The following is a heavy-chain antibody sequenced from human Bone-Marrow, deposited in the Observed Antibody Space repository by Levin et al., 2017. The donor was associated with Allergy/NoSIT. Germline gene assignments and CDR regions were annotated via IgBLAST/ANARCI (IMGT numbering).Heavy chain of an antibody. CDR3: ARDQGVVPAAQYYYGMDV. D-gene: IGHD2-2*01. J-gene: IGHJ6*02. CDR2: INSDGSST. V-gene: IGHV3-74*01. Sequence: PGGSLRLSCAASGFTFSSYWMHWVRQAPGKGLVWVSRINSDGSSTSYADSVKGRFTISRDNAKNTLYLQMNSLRAEDTAVYYCARDQGVVPAAQYYYGMDVWGQGTTVTVSS. CDR1: GFTFSSYW.